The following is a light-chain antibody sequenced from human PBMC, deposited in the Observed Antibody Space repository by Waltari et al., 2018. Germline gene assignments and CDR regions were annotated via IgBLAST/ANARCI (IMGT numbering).Light chain of an antibody. Sequence: QSALTQPASVSGSPGQSIAISCTGASGDVGAYNYVSWSQQHPVKAPKLMMYDVNKRPPGVCGRVSGSKSGNTASLTISGLQAEDEADYYCSSFTSSSTYVFGTGTKVTVL. V-gene: IGLV2-14*01. J-gene: IGLJ1*01. CDR2: DVN. CDR3: SSFTSSSTYV. CDR1: SGDVGAYNY.